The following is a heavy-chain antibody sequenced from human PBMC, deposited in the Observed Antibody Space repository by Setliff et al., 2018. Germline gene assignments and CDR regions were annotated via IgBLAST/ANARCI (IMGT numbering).Heavy chain of an antibody. Sequence: SETLSLTCPVSGGSISSYYWSWIRQPAGKGLEWIGHIYIGGSANYNPSPKSRVTMSIDTSKNQFSLKLNSVTAADMAVYYCAREQWLDPPGYYYMDAWAKGTTVTVSS. V-gene: IGHV4-4*07. CDR2: IYIGGSA. D-gene: IGHD6-19*01. CDR1: GGSISSYY. CDR3: AREQWLDPPGYYYMDA. J-gene: IGHJ6*03.